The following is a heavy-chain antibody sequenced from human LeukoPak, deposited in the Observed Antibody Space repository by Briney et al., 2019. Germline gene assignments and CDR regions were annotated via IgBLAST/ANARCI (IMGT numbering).Heavy chain of an antibody. Sequence: GGSLRLSCAASGFTFSDHYMSWIRQGPGKGLEWLSYISSSCSTIYYADSLKARFTISRDNAKNSLSLQMNSLRAADTAVYYCARGSSQWLVHAYYYYMDVRGKGTTVTVSS. CDR1: GFTFSDHY. CDR3: ARGSSQWLVHAYYYYMDV. J-gene: IGHJ6*03. CDR2: ISSSCSTI. V-gene: IGHV3-11*04. D-gene: IGHD6-19*01.